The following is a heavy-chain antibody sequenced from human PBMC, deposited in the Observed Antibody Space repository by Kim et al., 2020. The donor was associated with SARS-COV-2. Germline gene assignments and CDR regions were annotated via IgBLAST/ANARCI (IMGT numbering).Heavy chain of an antibody. J-gene: IGHJ5*02. CDR2: INHSGST. D-gene: IGHD3-10*01. V-gene: IGHV4-34*01. CDR3: ARGYYGSGSYPVGFDP. Sequence: SETLSLTCAVYGGSFSGYYWSWIRQPPGKGLEWIGEINHSGSTNYNPSLKSRVTISVDTSKNQFSLKLSSVTAADTAVYYCARGYYGSGSYPVGFDPWGQGTLVTVSS. CDR1: GGSFSGYY.